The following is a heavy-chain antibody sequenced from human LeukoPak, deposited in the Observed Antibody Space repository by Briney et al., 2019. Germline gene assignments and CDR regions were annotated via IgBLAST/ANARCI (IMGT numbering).Heavy chain of an antibody. CDR3: ARGAPGIADTYYFDY. J-gene: IGHJ4*02. CDR2: ISYDGSNK. V-gene: IGHV3-30-3*01. D-gene: IGHD6-13*01. Sequence: GSLRLSCAASGFTFSSYAMHWVRQAPGKGLEWVAVISYDGSNKYYADSVKGRFTISRGNSKNTLYLQMNSLRAEDTAVYYCARGAPGIADTYYFDYWGQGTLVTVSS. CDR1: GFTFSSYA.